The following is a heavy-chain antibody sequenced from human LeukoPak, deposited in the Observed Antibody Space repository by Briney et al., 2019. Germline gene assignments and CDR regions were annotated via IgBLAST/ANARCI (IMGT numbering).Heavy chain of an antibody. CDR2: IYLGDSDT. J-gene: IGHJ4*02. CDR1: GYSFTSYW. CDR3: ARLAPYSGSYYGEFDY. D-gene: IGHD1-26*01. V-gene: IGHV5-51*01. Sequence: GESLKISCKGSGYSFTSYWIGWVRQMPGKGLEWMGIIYLGDSDTRYSPSFQGQVTISADKSISTAYLQWSSLKASDTAMYYCARLAPYSGSYYGEFDYWGQGTLVTVSS.